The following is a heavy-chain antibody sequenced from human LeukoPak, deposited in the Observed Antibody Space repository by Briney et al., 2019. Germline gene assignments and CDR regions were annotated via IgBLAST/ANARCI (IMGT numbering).Heavy chain of an antibody. CDR3: VRDAQRYCGGAVCSGPDF. Sequence: GGSLRLSCAASGFDFSDYYMSWMRQAPGKGLEWVSYISNTGGTITYADSVRGRFTISRDNAENSIYLQMDSLRVEDTALYYCVRDAQRYCGGAVCSGPDFWGQGTLVIVSS. J-gene: IGHJ4*02. V-gene: IGHV3-11*01. CDR1: GFDFSDYY. CDR2: ISNTGGTI. D-gene: IGHD2-21*01.